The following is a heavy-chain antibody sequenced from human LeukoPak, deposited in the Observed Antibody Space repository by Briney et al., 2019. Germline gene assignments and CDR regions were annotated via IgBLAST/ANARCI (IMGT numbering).Heavy chain of an antibody. CDR3: ARPGDGDQPVVDYFDY. CDR1: GGSFSGYY. D-gene: IGHD4-17*01. CDR2: INHSGST. V-gene: IGHV4-34*01. Sequence: SETLSLTCAVYGGSFSGYYWSWIRQPPGKGLEWIGEINHSGSTNYNPSLKSRVTISVDTSKNQFSLKLSSVTAADTAVYYCARPGDGDQPVVDYFDYWGQGTLVTVSS. J-gene: IGHJ4*02.